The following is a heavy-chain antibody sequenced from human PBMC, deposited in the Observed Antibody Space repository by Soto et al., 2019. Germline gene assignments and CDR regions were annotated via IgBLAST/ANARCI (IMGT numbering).Heavy chain of an antibody. D-gene: IGHD3-3*01. CDR2: FLIGGDT. J-gene: IGHJ3*01. CDR1: GFVVTDYY. Sequence: GGSLRLSCAASGFVVTDYYMSWVRQAPGKGLEWVAVFLIGGDTHYGESVKGRFTISRDNSKNTLYLQMNSLRAEDTAVYYCAREPLWSGPLPLDAFDPWGQGTMVTVS. V-gene: IGHV3-53*01. CDR3: AREPLWSGPLPLDAFDP.